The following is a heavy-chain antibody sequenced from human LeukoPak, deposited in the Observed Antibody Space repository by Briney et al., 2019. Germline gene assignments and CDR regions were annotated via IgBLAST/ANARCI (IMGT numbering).Heavy chain of an antibody. CDR1: GGSISSYY. J-gene: IGHJ6*02. CDR2: IYTSGST. Sequence: SETLSLTCTVSGGSISSYYWSWIRQPAGKGLEWIGRIYTSGSTNYNPSLKSRVTMSVDTSKNQFSLMLSSVTAADTAVYYCARGESPYYDFWSGYYYYGMDVWGQGTTVTVSS. D-gene: IGHD3-3*01. V-gene: IGHV4-4*07. CDR3: ARGESPYYDFWSGYYYYGMDV.